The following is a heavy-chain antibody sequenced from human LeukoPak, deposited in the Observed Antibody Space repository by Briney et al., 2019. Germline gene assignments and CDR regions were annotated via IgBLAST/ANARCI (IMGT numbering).Heavy chain of an antibody. Sequence: ASVRVSCKASGYTFNNYGISWVRQAPGQGLEWMGWISGYNGNTNYVQKFQGRVTITTDTSTSTAYMELRSLRSDDTAVYYCARGGDYYDSSGYYSYFDYWGQGTLVTVSS. CDR1: GYTFNNYG. CDR3: ARGGDYYDSSGYYSYFDY. CDR2: ISGYNGNT. V-gene: IGHV1-18*01. J-gene: IGHJ4*02. D-gene: IGHD3-22*01.